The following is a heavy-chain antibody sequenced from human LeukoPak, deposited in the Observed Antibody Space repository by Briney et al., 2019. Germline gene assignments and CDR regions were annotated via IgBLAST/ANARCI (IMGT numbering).Heavy chain of an antibody. CDR1: GYNFASYW. V-gene: IGHV5-51*01. J-gene: IGHJ4*02. D-gene: IGHD6-19*01. Sequence: GEYLKISCKGSGYNFASYWIAWVRQMPGKGLEWMGIIHPADSDTRYSPSFQGQVTISADKSISTAYLQWSSLRASDTAMYYCARSSSGWSFDYWGQGTLVTVSS. CDR2: IHPADSDT. CDR3: ARSSSGWSFDY.